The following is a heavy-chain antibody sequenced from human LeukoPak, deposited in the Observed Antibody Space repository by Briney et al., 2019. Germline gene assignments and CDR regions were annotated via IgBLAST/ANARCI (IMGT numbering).Heavy chain of an antibody. J-gene: IGHJ4*02. D-gene: IGHD2/OR15-2a*01. CDR1: GFTFSDYG. V-gene: IGHV3-30*18. Sequence: GGSLRLSCAASGFTFSDYGMHWVRQAPGKGLEWVAVISYDGSNKYYADSVKGRFTLSRDNSKNTLYLQMNRLRTEDTAVYYCAKVKTCSFYYFDNWGQRTLVTVSS. CDR2: ISYDGSNK. CDR3: AKVKTCSFYYFDN.